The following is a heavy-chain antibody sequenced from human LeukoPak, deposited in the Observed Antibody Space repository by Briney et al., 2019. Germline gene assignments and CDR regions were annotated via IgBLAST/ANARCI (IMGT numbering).Heavy chain of an antibody. Sequence: ASVKVSCKASGYTFTRNAVNWVRQASGQGLEWMGWINTNTGSPTYAQGFTGRFVFSLDTAVSTTCLQISSLKAEDTAVYYCARDSSTGFAHGFDIWGQGTMVTVSS. D-gene: IGHD3-9*01. CDR1: GYTFTRNA. V-gene: IGHV7-4-1*02. CDR2: INTNTGSP. J-gene: IGHJ3*02. CDR3: ARDSSTGFAHGFDI.